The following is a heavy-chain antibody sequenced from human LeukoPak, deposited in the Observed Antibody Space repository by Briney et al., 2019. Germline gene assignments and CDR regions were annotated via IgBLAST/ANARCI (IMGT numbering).Heavy chain of an antibody. CDR1: GFTFSDYW. CDR2: IKKDGSEK. Sequence: GGSLRLSCAASGFTFSDYWMAWVRQAPGKGLERLATIKKDGSEKYYVDSVKGRFTISRDNAKNSLDLQMNSLRAEDTAVYYCARGAWYGISWGQGTLVTVSS. CDR3: ARGAWYGIS. V-gene: IGHV3-7*01. D-gene: IGHD6-13*01. J-gene: IGHJ5*02.